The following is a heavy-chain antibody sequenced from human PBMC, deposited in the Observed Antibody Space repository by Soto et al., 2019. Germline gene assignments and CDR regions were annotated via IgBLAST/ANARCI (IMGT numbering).Heavy chain of an antibody. CDR3: AKAPRLSYSSGWYPY. D-gene: IGHD6-19*01. J-gene: IGHJ4*02. CDR1: GFTFSSYA. CDR2: ISGSGGST. Sequence: GSLRLSCAASGFTFSSYAMSWVRQAPGKGLEWVSAISGSGGSTYYADSVKGRFTISRDNSKNALYLQMNSLRAEDTAVYYCAKAPRLSYSSGWYPYWGQGTLVTVSS. V-gene: IGHV3-23*01.